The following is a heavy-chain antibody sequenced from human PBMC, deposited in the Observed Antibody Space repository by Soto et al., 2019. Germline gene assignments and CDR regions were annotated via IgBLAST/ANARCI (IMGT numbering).Heavy chain of an antibody. D-gene: IGHD3-22*01. Sequence: GESLKISCKGSGYSFTSYWISWARQMPGKGLEWMGRIDPSDSYTNYSPSFQGHVTISADKSISTAYLQWSSLKASDTAMYYCAGRGRNYYDSSGYYQFDYWGQGTLVTVSS. CDR1: GYSFTSYW. CDR3: AGRGRNYYDSSGYYQFDY. CDR2: IDPSDSYT. V-gene: IGHV5-10-1*01. J-gene: IGHJ4*02.